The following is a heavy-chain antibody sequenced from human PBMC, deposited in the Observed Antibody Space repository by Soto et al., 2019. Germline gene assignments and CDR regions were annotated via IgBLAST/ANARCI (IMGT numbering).Heavy chain of an antibody. CDR2: ITDSGAAS. D-gene: IGHD2-15*01. V-gene: IGHV3-23*01. CDR1: GFTFNKYA. Sequence: PGGSLRLSCTASGFTFNKYAMSWVRQAPGKGLEWVSAITDSGAASHYADSVKGRFTVSRDNSKNTLYLQMNSLRADDTAVYYCARDLSVVFDYWGQGTQVTVS. CDR3: ARDLSVVFDY. J-gene: IGHJ4*02.